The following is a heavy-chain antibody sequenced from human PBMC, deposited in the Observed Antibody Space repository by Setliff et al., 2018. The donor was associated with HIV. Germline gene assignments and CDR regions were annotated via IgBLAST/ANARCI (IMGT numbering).Heavy chain of an antibody. V-gene: IGHV4-38-2*02. CDR3: ARDPRGLLSPVPRGYFDY. Sequence: SETLSLTCNVSGFSISSNYYWGWVRQSPGRGLEWIGNIYHSGTAYYNPSFKTRVSISIDTSKNYVSLKLRSLTAADTVIYYCARDPRGLLSPVPRGYFDYWGQGALVTVSS. J-gene: IGHJ4*02. CDR2: IYHSGTA. CDR1: GFSISSNYY. D-gene: IGHD3-22*01.